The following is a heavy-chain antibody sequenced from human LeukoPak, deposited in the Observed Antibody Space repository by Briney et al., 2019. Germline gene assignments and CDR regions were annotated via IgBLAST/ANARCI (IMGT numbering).Heavy chain of an antibody. CDR2: IYTSGNT. J-gene: IGHJ2*01. Sequence: SETLSLTCTVSGGSIRSYHWSWIRRPAGKGLEWVGLIYTSGNTKYNSSLKSRVSMSVDTSKRQFSLKLRSVTAADTAVYFCASLGSGRFFDLWGRGTLVTVSS. CDR1: GGSIRSYH. D-gene: IGHD3-16*01. CDR3: ASLGSGRFFDL. V-gene: IGHV4-4*07.